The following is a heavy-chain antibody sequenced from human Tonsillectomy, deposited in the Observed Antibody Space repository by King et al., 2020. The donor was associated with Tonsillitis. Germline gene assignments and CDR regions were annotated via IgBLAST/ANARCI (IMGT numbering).Heavy chain of an antibody. Sequence: VQLVESGGGLVQPGGSLRLSCAASGFTFSDHWMSWVRQAPGKGLEWVANIKQDGSEKYYVDSVKGRFTMSRDNAKNSVYLQMNSLRADDTAVYYCARAIWGGTVTFDYWGQGTLVTVSS. V-gene: IGHV3-7*01. CDR1: GFTFSDHW. CDR3: ARAIWGGTVTFDY. J-gene: IGHJ4*02. CDR2: IKQDGSEK. D-gene: IGHD4-17*01.